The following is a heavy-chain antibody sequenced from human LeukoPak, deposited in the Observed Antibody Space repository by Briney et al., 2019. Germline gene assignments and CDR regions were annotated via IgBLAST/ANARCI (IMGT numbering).Heavy chain of an antibody. J-gene: IGHJ5*02. V-gene: IGHV4-59*01. CDR1: GGSISSYY. D-gene: IGHD2-15*01. Sequence: SETLSLNCTVSGGSISSYYWSWIRQPPGKGLEWIGYIYYSGSTNYNPSLKSRVTISVDTSKNQFSLKLSSVTAADTAVYYCARDSDHCSGGSCYSGWFDPWGQGTLVTVSS. CDR2: IYYSGST. CDR3: ARDSDHCSGGSCYSGWFDP.